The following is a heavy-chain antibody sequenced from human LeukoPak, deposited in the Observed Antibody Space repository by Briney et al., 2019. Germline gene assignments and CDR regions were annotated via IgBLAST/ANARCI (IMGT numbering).Heavy chain of an antibody. J-gene: IGHJ4*02. CDR2: IHYSGST. CDR1: GGPISSYY. CDR3: ARGSGWYFY. D-gene: IGHD6-19*01. Sequence: PSETLSLTCTVSGGPISSYYWSWIRQPPGRGLEWIGYIHYSGSTNYNPSLKSRVTISVDTSKNQFSLRLTSVTAADTAVYYCARGSGWYFYWGQGTLATVSS. V-gene: IGHV4-59*08.